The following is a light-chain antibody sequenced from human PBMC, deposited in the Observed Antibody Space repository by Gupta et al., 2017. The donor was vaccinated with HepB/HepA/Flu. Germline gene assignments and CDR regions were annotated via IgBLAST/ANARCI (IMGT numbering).Light chain of an antibody. CDR3: QQRQDWPPVT. CDR1: QSVNNY. Sequence: VLTQSPDTLSLSPGERATLSCRASQSVNNYLAWYQHKPGQAPRLLIYDASNSHTGIPARFSGGGCGKDLTLTISSREQEDFAGYYCQQRQDWPPVTFGQGTRLEIK. CDR2: DAS. V-gene: IGKV3-11*01. J-gene: IGKJ5*01.